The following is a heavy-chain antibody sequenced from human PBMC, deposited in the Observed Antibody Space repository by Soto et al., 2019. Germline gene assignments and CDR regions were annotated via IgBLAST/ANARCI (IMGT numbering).Heavy chain of an antibody. CDR3: ARERYCTGGSCFRFSVVFDI. J-gene: IGHJ3*02. CDR1: GGTFSSYA. D-gene: IGHD2-15*01. V-gene: IGHV1-69*19. Sequence: QVQLVQSGAEVKKPGSSVKVSCKASGGTFSSYAISWVRQAPGQGLEWMGGIIPIFGTANYAQKFQGRVTITADESTSTAYMELSCLRSEDTAVYYCARERYCTGGSCFRFSVVFDIWGQGTMVTVSS. CDR2: IIPIFGTA.